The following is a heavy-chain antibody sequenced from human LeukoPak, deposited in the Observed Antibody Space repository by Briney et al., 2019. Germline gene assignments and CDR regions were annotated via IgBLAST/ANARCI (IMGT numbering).Heavy chain of an antibody. CDR1: GGSISSGDHY. V-gene: IGHV4-31*03. J-gene: IGHJ2*01. Sequence: SETLSLTCSVFGGSISSGDHYWSWIRQHPGMGLEWIGYIYYSGTTYYNPSLKSRLSISVDTSENQFSLKLNSVTAADTAVYYCAITTVTTIYFYFDLWGRGTLVTVSS. CDR2: IYYSGTT. D-gene: IGHD4-17*01. CDR3: AITTVTTIYFYFDL.